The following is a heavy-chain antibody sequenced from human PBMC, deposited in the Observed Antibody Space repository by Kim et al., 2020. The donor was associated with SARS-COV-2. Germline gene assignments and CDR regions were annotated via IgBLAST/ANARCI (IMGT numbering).Heavy chain of an antibody. Sequence: ASVKVSCKASGYTFTSYAMHWVRQAPGQRLEWMGWINAGNGNTKYSQKFQGRVTITRDTSASTAYMELSSLRSEDTAVYYCARDELLWFGIDYWGQGTLVTVSS. D-gene: IGHD3-10*01. J-gene: IGHJ4*02. V-gene: IGHV1-3*01. CDR1: GYTFTSYA. CDR3: ARDELLWFGIDY. CDR2: INAGNGNT.